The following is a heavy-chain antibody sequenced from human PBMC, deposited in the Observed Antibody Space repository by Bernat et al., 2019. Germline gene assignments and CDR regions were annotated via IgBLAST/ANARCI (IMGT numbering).Heavy chain of an antibody. Sequence: QLQLQESGPGLVKPSETLSLTCTVSGGSIGNSNYYWGWIRQPPGEGLEWIGTVYYSGSTNYNPSLKSRATISVDTSKNQFSLKLSSVTAADTAVYYCARRGGVTTDYYYMDVWGKGTTVTVSS. CDR2: VYYSGST. CDR1: GGSIGNSNYY. J-gene: IGHJ6*03. V-gene: IGHV4-39*01. D-gene: IGHD4-17*01. CDR3: ARRGGVTTDYYYMDV.